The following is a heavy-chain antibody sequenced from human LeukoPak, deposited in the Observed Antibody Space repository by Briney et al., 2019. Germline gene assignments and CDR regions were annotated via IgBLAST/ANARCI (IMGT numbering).Heavy chain of an antibody. D-gene: IGHD3-10*01. J-gene: IGHJ5*02. V-gene: IGHV4-39*07. Sequence: SETLSLTCTVSGGSISSSSYYWGWIRQPPGKGLEWIGSIYSSGHTYYNPSLKSRVTISVHTSKNQFSLKLSSVTAADTAIYFCARMYYYGSGSDYLNWFDPWGQGTLVTVSS. CDR3: ARMYYYGSGSDYLNWFDP. CDR2: IYSSGHT. CDR1: GGSISSSSYY.